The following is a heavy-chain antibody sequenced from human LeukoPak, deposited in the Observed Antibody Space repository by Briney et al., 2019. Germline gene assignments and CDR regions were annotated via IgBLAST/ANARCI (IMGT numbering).Heavy chain of an antibody. CDR2: ISWNSGSI. V-gene: IGHV3-9*01. CDR1: GLTFDDYA. J-gene: IGHJ3*02. Sequence: PGRSLRLSCAASGLTFDDYAMHWVRQAPGKGLEWVSGISWNSGSIGYADSVKGRFTISRDNAKNSLYLQMNSLRAEDTALYYCANLGSNQFIAVAGNAFDIWGQGTMVTVSS. CDR3: ANLGSNQFIAVAGNAFDI. D-gene: IGHD6-19*01.